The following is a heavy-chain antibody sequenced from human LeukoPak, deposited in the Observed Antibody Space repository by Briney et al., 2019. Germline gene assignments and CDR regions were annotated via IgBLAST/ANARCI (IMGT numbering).Heavy chain of an antibody. J-gene: IGHJ4*02. CDR2: IYTSGST. CDR3: ARAYDSRGCFDY. V-gene: IGHV4-61*02. Sequence: SQTLSLTCTVSGGSISSGSYYWSWIRQPAGKGLEWIGRIYTSGSTNYNPSLKSRVTISVDTSKNQFSLKLSSVTAADTAVYYCARAYDSRGCFDYWGQGTLVTVSS. CDR1: GGSISSGSYY. D-gene: IGHD3-3*01.